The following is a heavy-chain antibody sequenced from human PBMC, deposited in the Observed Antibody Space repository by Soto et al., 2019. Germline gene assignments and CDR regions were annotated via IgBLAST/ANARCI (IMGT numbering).Heavy chain of an antibody. V-gene: IGHV3-15*07. Sequence: GGSLRLSCAASGFAFSNAWINWVRQAPGKGLEWVGRIKSKGHGGTTDFAAPVRGRFAISRDDSRNLVYMQMNSLNTEDTAVYYCTTDSYTSVIVVRFDYWGHGTLVTISS. J-gene: IGHJ4*01. CDR1: GFAFSNAW. CDR3: TTDSYTSVIVVRFDY. D-gene: IGHD3-22*01. CDR2: IKSKGHGGTT.